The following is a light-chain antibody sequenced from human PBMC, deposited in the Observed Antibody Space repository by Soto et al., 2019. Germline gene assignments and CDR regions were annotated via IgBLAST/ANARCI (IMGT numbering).Light chain of an antibody. V-gene: IGKV1-9*01. CDR1: QGISSY. CDR2: AAF. CDR3: QQVSTYPIT. J-gene: IGKJ5*01. Sequence: DIQLTQSPSFLSASIGDRVTITCRASQGISSYLAWYQQKPGKAPNLLIYAAFTLQSGVTSRFSGSGSGTEFTLTISSLQPEDFATYYCQQVSTYPITFGQGTRLEIK.